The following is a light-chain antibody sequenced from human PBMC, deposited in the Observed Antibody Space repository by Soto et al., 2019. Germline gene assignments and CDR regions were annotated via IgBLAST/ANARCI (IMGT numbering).Light chain of an antibody. CDR1: QSVSSN. J-gene: IGKJ3*01. V-gene: IGKV3-15*01. Sequence: EIVMTQSPATLSVSPGERANLSCRASQSVSSNLAWYQQTPGQAPRLLIYGASTRATGIPARLSGSGSGTALTLTISSLQSEDFAVYYYQQYNDWGTFGPGTNVDI. CDR3: QQYNDWGT. CDR2: GAS.